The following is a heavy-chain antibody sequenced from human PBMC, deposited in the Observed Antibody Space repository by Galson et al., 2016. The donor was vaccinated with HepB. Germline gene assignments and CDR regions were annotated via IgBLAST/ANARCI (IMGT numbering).Heavy chain of an antibody. D-gene: IGHD3-22*01. CDR2: VSGDTGST. J-gene: IGHJ1*01. V-gene: IGHV3-23*01. Sequence: SLRLSCAASGFSFSSYAMSWVRQAPRKGLEWVSAVSGDTGSTYYADSVRGRFTISRDDSKNTLYLQMNSLRAEDTAVYYCAKDLHIHDSSAYPGYLQHWGQGTLVTVSS. CDR3: AKDLHIHDSSAYPGYLQH. CDR1: GFSFSSYA.